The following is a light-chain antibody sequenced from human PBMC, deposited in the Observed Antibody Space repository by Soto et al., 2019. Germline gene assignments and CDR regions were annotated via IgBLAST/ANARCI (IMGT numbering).Light chain of an antibody. CDR3: SSYTSSRDVV. V-gene: IGLV2-14*01. CDR2: DVS. CDR1: SSDVGGYNY. Sequence: QSVLTQPASVSGSPGQSITTSCTGTSSDVGGYNYVSWYQQHPGKAPKLMIYDVSNRPSGVSNRFSGSKSGNTASLTISGLQAEDEADYYCSSYTSSRDVVFGGGTKLTVL. J-gene: IGLJ2*01.